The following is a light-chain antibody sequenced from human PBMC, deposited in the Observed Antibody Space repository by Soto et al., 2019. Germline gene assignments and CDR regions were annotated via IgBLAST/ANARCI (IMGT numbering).Light chain of an antibody. Sequence: EIVLTQSPGTLSLSPGERATLSCRASQGVSSNDLARYQQKPGQAPRLLIYGASSRATGIPDRFSGSVSGTDFALTISRLEPEDFAVYYCQQFGVSSGFTFGQGTKLEIK. V-gene: IGKV3-20*01. CDR3: QQFGVSSGFT. CDR1: QGVSSND. CDR2: GAS. J-gene: IGKJ2*01.